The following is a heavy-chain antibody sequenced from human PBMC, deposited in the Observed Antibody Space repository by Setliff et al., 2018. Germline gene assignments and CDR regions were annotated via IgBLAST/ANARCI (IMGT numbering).Heavy chain of an antibody. D-gene: IGHD3-10*01. CDR1: GGSVSSTSHY. CDR2: VYYSGYT. J-gene: IGHJ1*01. CDR3: GRVDFTMIRGVVGH. Sequence: PSETLSLTCTVSGGSVSSTSHYWGWIRQAPGKGMEWIGSVYYSGYTYSKPSLQSRVSMSVDASKNQFSLKLASVTAADTAVYYCGRVDFTMIRGVVGHWGQGTLVTVSS. V-gene: IGHV4-39*07.